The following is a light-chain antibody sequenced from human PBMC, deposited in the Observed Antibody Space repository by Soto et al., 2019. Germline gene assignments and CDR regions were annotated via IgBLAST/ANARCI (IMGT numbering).Light chain of an antibody. Sequence: QSALTQPPSASGSPGQSVTISCTGTSSDVGGYDYVSWYKQHPGKAPKLMIYEVSKRPSGVPDRFSGSKSGNTAALTVSGLQPEDEADYYCSSYVGTNSYVFGTGTKVTVL. CDR1: SSDVGGYDY. V-gene: IGLV2-8*01. J-gene: IGLJ1*01. CDR3: SSYVGTNSYV. CDR2: EVS.